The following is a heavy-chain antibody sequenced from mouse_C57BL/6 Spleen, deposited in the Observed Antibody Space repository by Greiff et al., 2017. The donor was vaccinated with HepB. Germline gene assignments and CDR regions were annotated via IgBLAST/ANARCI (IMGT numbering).Heavy chain of an antibody. V-gene: IGHV5-17*01. CDR1: GFTFSDYG. J-gene: IGHJ4*01. D-gene: IGHD2-3*01. Sequence: EVKLVESGGGLVKPGGSLKLSCAASGFTFSDYGMHWVRQAPEKGLEWVAYISSGSSTIYYADTVKGRFTISRDNAKNTLFLQMTSLRSEDTAMYYCAGDDGYYAMDYWGQGTSVTVSS. CDR3: AGDDGYYAMDY. CDR2: ISSGSSTI.